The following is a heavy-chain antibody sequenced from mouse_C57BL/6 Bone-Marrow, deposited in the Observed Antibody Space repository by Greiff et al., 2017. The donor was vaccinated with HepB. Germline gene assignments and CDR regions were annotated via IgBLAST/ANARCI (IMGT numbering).Heavy chain of an antibody. J-gene: IGHJ2*01. V-gene: IGHV5-17*01. CDR3: ARDYYYGSLDY. D-gene: IGHD1-1*01. CDR1: GFTFSDYG. CDR2: ISSGSSTI. Sequence: EVKLQESGGGLVKPGGSLKLSCAASGFTFSDYGMHWVRQAPEKGLEWVAYISSGSSTIYYADTVKGRFTISRDNAKNTLFLQMTSLRSEDTAMYYCARDYYYGSLDYWGQGTTLTVSS.